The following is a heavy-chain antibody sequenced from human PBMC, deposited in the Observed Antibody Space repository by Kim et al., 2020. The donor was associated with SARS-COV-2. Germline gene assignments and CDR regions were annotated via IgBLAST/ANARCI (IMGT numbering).Heavy chain of an antibody. D-gene: IGHD5-18*01. Sequence: YNPSLKSRVTISVDTSKNQFSLKLSSVTAADTAVYYCARGMRYSYGYVYWGQGTLVTVSS. J-gene: IGHJ4*02. V-gene: IGHV4-34*13. CDR3: ARGMRYSYGYVY.